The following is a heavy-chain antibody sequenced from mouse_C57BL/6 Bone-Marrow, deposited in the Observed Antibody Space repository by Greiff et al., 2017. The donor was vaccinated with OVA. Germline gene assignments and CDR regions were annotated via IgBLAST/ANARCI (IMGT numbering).Heavy chain of an antibody. CDR3: ERNSLRRRYYYAMDY. V-gene: IGHV1-7*01. Sequence: VQRVESGAELATPGASVKLSCTASGYTFTSYWMHWVKQRPGQGLEWIGYINPSSGSTKYDQKFKDKATLTAAKSSSTAYMQLSSLTYEDSAVYYCERNSLRRRYYYAMDYWGQGTSVTVSS. CDR1: GYTFTSYW. J-gene: IGHJ4*01. CDR2: INPSSGST. D-gene: IGHD2-12*01.